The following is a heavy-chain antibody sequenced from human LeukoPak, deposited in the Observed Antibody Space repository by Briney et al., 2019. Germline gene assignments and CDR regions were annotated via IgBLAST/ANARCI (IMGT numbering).Heavy chain of an antibody. V-gene: IGHV3-11*04. J-gene: IGHJ3*01. CDR2: ISSSGSTL. CDR1: GFSFSDYY. Sequence: PGGSLRLSCAASGFSFSDYYMTWIRQAPGKGLEWISYISSSGSTLYYADSVKGRFTISRDNAKNTLYLQTDSLRADDTAVYYCARLWGDATIFDLWGQGDMVTVSS. D-gene: IGHD5-12*01. CDR3: ARLWGDATIFDL.